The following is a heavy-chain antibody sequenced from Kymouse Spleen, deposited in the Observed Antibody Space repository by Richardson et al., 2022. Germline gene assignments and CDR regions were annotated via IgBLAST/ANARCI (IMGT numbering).Heavy chain of an antibody. CDR1: GFTFSSYG. V-gene: IGHV3-30*18. D-gene: IGHD6-13*01. CDR3: AKGIAAAGTNIAVAGPFDY. J-gene: IGHJ4*02. Sequence: QVQLVESGGGVVQPGRSLRLSCAASGFTFSSYGMHWVRQAPGKGLEWVAVISYDGSNKYYADSVKGRFTISRDNSKNTLYLQMNSLRAEDTAVYYCAKGIAAAGTNIAVAGPFDYWGQGTLVTVSS. CDR2: ISYDGSNK.